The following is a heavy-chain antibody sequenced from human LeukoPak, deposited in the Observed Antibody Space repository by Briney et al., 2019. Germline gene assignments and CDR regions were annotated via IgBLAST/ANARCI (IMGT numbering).Heavy chain of an antibody. CDR3: AREPYYSESSGYGY. Sequence: PGRSLRLSCAASGFTFSSYGMHWVRQAPGKGLEWVAVIWYDGSNKYYADSVKDRFTISRDNSKNTLYLQMNSLRAEDTAVYYCAREPYYSESSGYGYWGQGTLVT. CDR2: IWYDGSNK. V-gene: IGHV3-33*01. J-gene: IGHJ4*02. CDR1: GFTFSSYG. D-gene: IGHD3-22*01.